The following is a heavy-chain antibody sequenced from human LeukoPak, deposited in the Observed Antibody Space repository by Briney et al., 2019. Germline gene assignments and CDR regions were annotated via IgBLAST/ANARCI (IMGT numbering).Heavy chain of an antibody. CDR2: IKEDGSET. J-gene: IGHJ4*02. CDR3: ARDPKDNWNDNDY. D-gene: IGHD1-20*01. CDR1: GFTFSSYW. Sequence: GGSPRLSCAASGFTFSSYWMSWVRQTPEKGLEWVANIKEDGSETYYVDSVKGRFSISRDNAKNSLYLQMNSLGAGDTAVYYCARDPKDNWNDNDYWGQGTLVTVSS. V-gene: IGHV3-7*01.